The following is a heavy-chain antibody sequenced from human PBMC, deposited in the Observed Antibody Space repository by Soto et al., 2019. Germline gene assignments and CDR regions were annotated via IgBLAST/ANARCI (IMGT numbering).Heavy chain of an antibody. CDR2: IYPGDSDT. D-gene: IGHD3-9*01. Sequence: GESMKISCKSSEESITSYWSGWVRQMPGKGLEWMGIIYPGDSDTRYSPSFQGQVTISADKSISTAYLQWSSLKASDTAMYYCARFYDILTGHALDICGQGTMVTVSS. CDR1: EESITSYW. V-gene: IGHV5-51*01. CDR3: ARFYDILTGHALDI. J-gene: IGHJ3*02.